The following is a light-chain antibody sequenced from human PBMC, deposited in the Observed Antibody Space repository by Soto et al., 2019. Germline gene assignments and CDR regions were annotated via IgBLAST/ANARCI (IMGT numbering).Light chain of an antibody. J-gene: IGLJ1*01. CDR2: GNS. CDR3: QSYDSSLIALYV. V-gene: IGLV1-40*01. Sequence: QPVLTQPPSVSGAPGQRVTISCTGSSSNIGAGYDVHWYQQLPGTAPKLLIYGNSNRPSGVPDRFSGSKSGTSASLAITGLQAEDEADYYCQSYDSSLIALYVFGTGTKLTVL. CDR1: SSNIGAGYD.